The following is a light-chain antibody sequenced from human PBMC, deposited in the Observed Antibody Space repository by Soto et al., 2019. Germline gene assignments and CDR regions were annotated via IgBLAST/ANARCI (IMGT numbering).Light chain of an antibody. CDR1: QSVSRSY. CDR3: QQYGSSPPWT. CDR2: GAS. Sequence: EIVLTQSPGTLSLSPGERATLSCRASQSVSRSYLAWYQQKPGQAPRLLIYGASSRATGIPDRFSGSGSGTDFTLTIGRLEPEDFAVYYCQQYGSSPPWTFGQGTKVEIK. J-gene: IGKJ1*01. V-gene: IGKV3-20*01.